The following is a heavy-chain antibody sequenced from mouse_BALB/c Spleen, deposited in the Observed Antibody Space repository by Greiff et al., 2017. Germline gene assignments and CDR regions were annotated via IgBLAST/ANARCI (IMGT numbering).Heavy chain of an antibody. CDR1: GYTFTDYN. D-gene: IGHD3-2*01. V-gene: IGHV1-18*01. Sequence: EVKLMESGPELVKPGASVKIPCKASGYTFTDYNMDWVKQSHGKSLEWIGDINPNNGGTIYNQKFKGKATLTVDKSSSTAYMELRSLTSEDTAVYYCARDSSGYSYAMDYWGQGTSVTVSS. CDR3: ARDSSGYSYAMDY. J-gene: IGHJ4*01. CDR2: INPNNGGT.